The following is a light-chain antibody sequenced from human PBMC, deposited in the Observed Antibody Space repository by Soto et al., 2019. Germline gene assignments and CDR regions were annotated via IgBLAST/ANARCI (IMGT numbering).Light chain of an antibody. Sequence: DIQMTQSPSTLSASVGDRVTITCRASQNINTWLAWYQQKPGKAPYLLIYKASNLQSGVPSRFSGSASGTDFNLTITSLQPDDIATYYCQQYEAYTLTYGGGTKVEI. CDR3: QQYEAYTLT. CDR1: QNINTW. V-gene: IGKV1-5*03. J-gene: IGKJ4*01. CDR2: KAS.